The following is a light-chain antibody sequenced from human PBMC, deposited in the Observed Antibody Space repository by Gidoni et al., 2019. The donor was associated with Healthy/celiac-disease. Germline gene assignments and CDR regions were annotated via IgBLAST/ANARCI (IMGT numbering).Light chain of an antibody. CDR1: QSVSSSY. J-gene: IGKJ3*01. Sequence: EIVFTQSPATLSLSPGERATLSCGASQSVSSSYLAWYQQKPGLAPRLLIYDASSRATGIPDRFSGSGSGTDVTLTISRLEPEDFAVYYCQQYGSSLFTFGPGTKVDIK. CDR3: QQYGSSLFT. V-gene: IGKV3D-20*01. CDR2: DAS.